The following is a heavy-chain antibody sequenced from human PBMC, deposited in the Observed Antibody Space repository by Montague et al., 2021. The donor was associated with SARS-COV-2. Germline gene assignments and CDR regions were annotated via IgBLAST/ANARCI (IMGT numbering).Heavy chain of an antibody. J-gene: IGHJ6*03. Sequence: SLRLSCAASGFTFSSYAMHWVRQAPGKGLEWVAVISYDGSNKYYADSVKGRFTISRDNSKNTMYLQMNSLRAEDTAVYYCARVVLDFWSGFDMDVWGKGTTVTVSS. V-gene: IGHV3-30-3*01. CDR3: ARVVLDFWSGFDMDV. CDR1: GFTFSSYA. D-gene: IGHD3-3*01. CDR2: ISYDGSNK.